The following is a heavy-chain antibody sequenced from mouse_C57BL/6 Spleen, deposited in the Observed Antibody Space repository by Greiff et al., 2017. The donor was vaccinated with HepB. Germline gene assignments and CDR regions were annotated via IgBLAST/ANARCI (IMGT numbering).Heavy chain of an antibody. Sequence: EVQGVESGGGLVQPKGSLKLSCAASGFSFNTYAMNWVRQAPGKGLEWVARIRSKSNNYATYYADSVKDRFTISRDDSESMLYLQMNNLKNEDTAMYYCVRQGNNWDYFDYWGQGTTLTVSS. CDR1: GFSFNTYA. V-gene: IGHV10-1*01. J-gene: IGHJ2*01. CDR2: IRSKSNNYAT. CDR3: VRQGNNWDYFDY. D-gene: IGHD4-1*01.